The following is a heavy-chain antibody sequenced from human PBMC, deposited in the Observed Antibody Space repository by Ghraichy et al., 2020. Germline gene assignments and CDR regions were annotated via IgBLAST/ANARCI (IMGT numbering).Heavy chain of an antibody. CDR1: GFSFSNYA. V-gene: IGHV3-23*01. CDR2: ISGSGGST. CDR3: AKEDYYDSSGTYLEYFHH. Sequence: GGSLRLSCVASGFSFSNYAMAWVRQAPGKGLEWVSIISGSGGSTYYADSVKGRFTISRDNSKNTLYLQMNSLRAEDTAVYYCAKEDYYDSSGTYLEYFHHWGQSTLVTVSS. D-gene: IGHD3-22*01. J-gene: IGHJ1*01.